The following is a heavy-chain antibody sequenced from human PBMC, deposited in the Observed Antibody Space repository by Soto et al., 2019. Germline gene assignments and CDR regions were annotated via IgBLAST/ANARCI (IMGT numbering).Heavy chain of an antibody. CDR1: GYTFTSYD. J-gene: IGHJ6*02. Sequence: ASVKVSCKASGYTFTSYDINWVRQATGQGLEWRGWMNPNSGNTGYAQKFQGRVTMTRNTSISTAYMEPSSLRSEDTAVYYCAGGWYDYYYYGMEVWGQGTTVTVSS. D-gene: IGHD6-19*01. V-gene: IGHV1-8*01. CDR3: AGGWYDYYYYGMEV. CDR2: MNPNSGNT.